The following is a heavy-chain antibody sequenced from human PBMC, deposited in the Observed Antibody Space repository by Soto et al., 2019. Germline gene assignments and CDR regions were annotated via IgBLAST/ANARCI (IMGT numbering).Heavy chain of an antibody. CDR3: TTNDAFDI. V-gene: IGHV3-15*01. CDR2: IKNKVGGGIT. J-gene: IGHJ3*02. CDR1: GFSFSNVW. Sequence: EVQLVESGGGLVKPGGSLRLSCAASGFSFSNVWMTWVRQAPGKGLEWVGRIKNKVGGGITEYAAPVKDRFTISRDDSKTTMYLQMSGLKIEDTVVYYCTTNDAFDIWGQGTMVTLSS.